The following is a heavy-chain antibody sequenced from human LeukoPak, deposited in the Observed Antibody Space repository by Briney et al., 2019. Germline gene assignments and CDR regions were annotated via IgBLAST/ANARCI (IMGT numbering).Heavy chain of an antibody. V-gene: IGHV3-30*03. Sequence: GGSLRLSCAASGFTFSSYGMHWVRQAPGKGLEWVAVISYDGSNKYYADSVKGRFTISRDNSKNTLYLQMNSLRAEDSAVYYCGRPRTVTTRFAPVDYWGQGTLVTVSS. CDR1: GFTFSSYG. J-gene: IGHJ4*02. CDR2: ISYDGSNK. CDR3: GRPRTVTTRFAPVDY. D-gene: IGHD4-17*01.